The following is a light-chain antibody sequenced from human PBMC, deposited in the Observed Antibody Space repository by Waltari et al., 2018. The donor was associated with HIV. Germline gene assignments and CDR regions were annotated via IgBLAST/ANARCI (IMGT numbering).Light chain of an antibody. V-gene: IGLV2-23*02. J-gene: IGLJ3*02. CDR2: EVN. Sequence: SALSQPPSVSGSPGQTITVPCVGTSSDIGTYKLVSWYQQHPGQAPKLMIYEVNNRPSGVSDRFSGSKSGNTASLTISGLQAEDEADYYCCSYASSLSWVFGGGTKVTVL. CDR3: CSYASSLSWV. CDR1: SSDIGTYKL.